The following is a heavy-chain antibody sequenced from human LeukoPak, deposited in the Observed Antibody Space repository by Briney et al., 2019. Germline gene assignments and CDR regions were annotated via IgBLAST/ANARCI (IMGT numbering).Heavy chain of an antibody. CDR2: INLNSGGT. J-gene: IGHJ4*02. CDR3: TREDY. Sequence: ASVKVSCKASGYTFSGLFMHWVRQAPGQGLEWMGWINLNSGGTNYAQKFQGRVTMTRDTSITTAYMELSRLTSDDTAVYYCTREDYWGQGTLVTVSS. V-gene: IGHV1-2*02. CDR1: GYTFSGLF.